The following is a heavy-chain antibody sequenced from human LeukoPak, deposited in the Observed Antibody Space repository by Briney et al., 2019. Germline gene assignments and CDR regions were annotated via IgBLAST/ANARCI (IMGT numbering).Heavy chain of an antibody. CDR3: ALDTIGARPNFDY. CDR2: IYYSGST. J-gene: IGHJ4*02. D-gene: IGHD4/OR15-4a*01. Sequence: PSETLSLTCTVSGGSISGSSYYWGWIRQPPGKGLEWSGGIYYSGSTYYNPSLKSRVTISVDTSKNQFSLNLSSVTAADTAVYYCALDTIGARPNFDYWGQGTLVTVSS. CDR1: GGSISGSSYY. V-gene: IGHV4-39*01.